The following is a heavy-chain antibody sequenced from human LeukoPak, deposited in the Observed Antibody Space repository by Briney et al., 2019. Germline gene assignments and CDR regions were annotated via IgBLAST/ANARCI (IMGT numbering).Heavy chain of an antibody. CDR3: ARRASTERGHSDGLDY. J-gene: IGHJ4*02. V-gene: IGHV3-21*01. D-gene: IGHD5-18*01. CDR2: ISFSGTYI. Sequence: GGSLRLSCAASGFTFSSYSLNWVRHAPGKGLERVSSISFSGTYIYYADSLKGRITISRDNARRSLFLQMNSLRAEDTAVYYCARRASTERGHSDGLDYWGQGTLVTVSS. CDR1: GFTFSSYS.